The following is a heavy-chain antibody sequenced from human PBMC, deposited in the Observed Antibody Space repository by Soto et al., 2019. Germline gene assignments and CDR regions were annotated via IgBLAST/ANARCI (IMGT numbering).Heavy chain of an antibody. Sequence: SETLSLTCTVSGGSMNNYIWNWIRQPPGKGLEWIGHIYSSGSTKYNPSLESRVTISVDTSKNQFSLKLSSVTAADTAVYYCARVPGPWGQGTLVTVSS. CDR2: IYSSGST. CDR1: GGSMNNYI. CDR3: ARVPGP. V-gene: IGHV4-59*12. D-gene: IGHD3-10*01. J-gene: IGHJ5*02.